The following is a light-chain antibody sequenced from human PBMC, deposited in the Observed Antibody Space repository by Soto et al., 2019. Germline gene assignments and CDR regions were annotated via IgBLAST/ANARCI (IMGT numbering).Light chain of an antibody. CDR1: QSVSSSY. Sequence: EIVLTQSPGTLSLSPGERATLSCRASQSVSSSYLAWNQQKPGQAPRLLIYGASSRATGMPDGFSGSGSGTDFTLTISRLEPEDLAVYYCQQYGSSPVYTFGQGTKLEIK. V-gene: IGKV3-20*01. J-gene: IGKJ2*01. CDR2: GAS. CDR3: QQYGSSPVYT.